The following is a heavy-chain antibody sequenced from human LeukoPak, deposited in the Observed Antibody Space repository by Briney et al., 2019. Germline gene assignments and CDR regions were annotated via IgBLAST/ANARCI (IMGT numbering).Heavy chain of an antibody. CDR1: GGSINSRSYY. J-gene: IGHJ4*02. Sequence: SETLFLTCTVSGGSINSRSYYWGWIRQPPGKGLEWIGSIYYSGSTYYNPSLKSRLTVSIDTSKNQFSLRLSSVTAADTAVYYCVRQEVTAGVAVRLDYWGQGTLVTVSS. V-gene: IGHV4-39*01. D-gene: IGHD6-6*01. CDR2: IYYSGST. CDR3: VRQEVTAGVAVRLDY.